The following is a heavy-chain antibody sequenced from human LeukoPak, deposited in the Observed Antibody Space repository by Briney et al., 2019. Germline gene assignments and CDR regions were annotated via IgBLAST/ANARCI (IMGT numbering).Heavy chain of an antibody. CDR3: ARDFLEWLPYS. CDR2: ITSGSNYM. V-gene: IGHV3-21*01. J-gene: IGHJ4*02. D-gene: IGHD3-3*01. CDR1: GFTFSTYS. Sequence: GGSLSLSCAASGFTFSTYSMHWVRQAPGKGLEWVSSITSGSNYMYYADSVKGRFTISRDNAKNSLYLQMNSLRAEDTAVYYCARDFLEWLPYSWGQGTLVTVSS.